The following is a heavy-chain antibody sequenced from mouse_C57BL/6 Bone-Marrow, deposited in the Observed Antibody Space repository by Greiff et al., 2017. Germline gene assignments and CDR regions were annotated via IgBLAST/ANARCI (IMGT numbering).Heavy chain of an antibody. J-gene: IGHJ3*01. V-gene: IGHV1-5*01. CDR2: IYPGNSDT. CDR1: GYTFTSYW. Sequence: VQLKQSGTVLARPGASVKMSCKTSGYTFTSYWMHWVKQRPGQGLEWIGAIYPGNSDTSYNQKFKGKAKLTAVTSASTAYMELSSLTNEDSAVYYCTRSTIVRRAWFAYWGQGTLVTVSA. D-gene: IGHD2-5*01. CDR3: TRSTIVRRAWFAY.